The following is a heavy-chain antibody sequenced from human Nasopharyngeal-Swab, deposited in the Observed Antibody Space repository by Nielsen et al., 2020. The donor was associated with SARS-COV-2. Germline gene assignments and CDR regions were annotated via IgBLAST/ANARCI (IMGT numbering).Heavy chain of an antibody. CDR2: IIPIFGTA. J-gene: IGHJ5*02. D-gene: IGHD3-16*01. CDR1: GGTFSSYA. CDR3: AREFDYPLVNWFDP. V-gene: IGHV1-69*13. Sequence: SVQVSCKASGGTFSSYAISWLRQAPGQGLEWMGGIIPIFGTANYAQKFQGRVTITANESTNTTYMELSSLRSEDTAVYYCAREFDYPLVNWFDPWGQGTLVTVSS.